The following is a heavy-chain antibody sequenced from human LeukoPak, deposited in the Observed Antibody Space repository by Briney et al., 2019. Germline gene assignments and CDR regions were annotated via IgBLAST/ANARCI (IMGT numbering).Heavy chain of an antibody. CDR2: VDSGGTT. CDR3: ARADWQYRNTWSNWFDP. V-gene: IGHV4-61*02. Sequence: SETLSLNCSVSGGSIRGGSYYWSWIRQPPGKGLEWIGRVDSGGTTNYNPSRKSRVTISVDTSKNPFSPKLTAVTAADTAVYYCARADWQYRNTWSNWFDPWGQGTLVTVSS. CDR1: GGSIRGGSYY. J-gene: IGHJ5*02. D-gene: IGHD6-13*01.